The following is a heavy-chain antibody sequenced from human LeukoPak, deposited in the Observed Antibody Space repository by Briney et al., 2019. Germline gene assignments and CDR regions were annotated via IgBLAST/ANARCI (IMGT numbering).Heavy chain of an antibody. V-gene: IGHV1-18*01. Sequence: ASVKVSCKASGYTFSRYGISWVRQAPGQGLEWMGWISAYNGKTNGAQKLQGRVTMTTDPSTSTAYMELRSLRSDDTAVYFCARAEDYTSSWYFDYWGQGTLVTVSS. D-gene: IGHD6-13*01. J-gene: IGHJ4*02. CDR1: GYTFSRYG. CDR2: ISAYNGKT. CDR3: ARAEDYTSSWYFDY.